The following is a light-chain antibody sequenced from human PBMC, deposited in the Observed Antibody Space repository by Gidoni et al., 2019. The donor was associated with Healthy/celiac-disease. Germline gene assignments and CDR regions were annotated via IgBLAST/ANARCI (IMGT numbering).Light chain of an antibody. CDR1: QSLGYSDGNTY. CDR3: MQGTHWPIT. Sequence: VVRTQSPLSLPVTLGQPASISCRSSQSLGYSDGNTYLTWFQQRPGQSPRRLIYKVSNRDSGVPDRFSGSGSGTDFTLKISRVEAEDVGVYYCMQGTHWPITFGQGTRLEIK. V-gene: IGKV2-30*01. CDR2: KVS. J-gene: IGKJ5*01.